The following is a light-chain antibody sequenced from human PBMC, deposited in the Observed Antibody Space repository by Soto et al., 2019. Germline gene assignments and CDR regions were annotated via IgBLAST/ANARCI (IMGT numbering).Light chain of an antibody. CDR1: QRISSW. CDR2: DAS. Sequence: DIQMTQSPSTLSASVGDRVSITCRASQRISSWLAWYQQKPGKAPNLLIYDASSLESGVPSRFSGSGPGTEFTLTISSLQPDDFATYYCQQYDTYPRTFGPGTKVEVK. V-gene: IGKV1-5*01. J-gene: IGKJ1*01. CDR3: QQYDTYPRT.